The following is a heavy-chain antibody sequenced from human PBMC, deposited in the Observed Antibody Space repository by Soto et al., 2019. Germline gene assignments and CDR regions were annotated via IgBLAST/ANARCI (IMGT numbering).Heavy chain of an antibody. J-gene: IGHJ4*02. CDR3: GRGGCYDSSGYSY. Sequence: SETLSLTCTVSGGSISSYYWSWIRQPPGKGLEWIGYIYYSGNTNYNPSLKSRVTISVDTSKNQFSLKLSSVTAADPAVYYCGRGGCYDSSGYSYWGQGTLVTVSS. V-gene: IGHV4-59*01. CDR1: GGSISSYY. CDR2: IYYSGNT. D-gene: IGHD3-22*01.